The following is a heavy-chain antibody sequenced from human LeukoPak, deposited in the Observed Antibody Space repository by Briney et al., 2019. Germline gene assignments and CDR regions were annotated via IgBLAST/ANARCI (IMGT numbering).Heavy chain of an antibody. CDR3: AKDPDYSNCVTPGDY. Sequence: PGASLRLSCAASGFTFSSYAMSWVRQAPGKRLEWVSAISGSGGSTYYADSVKGRFTISRDNSKNTLYLQMNSLRAEDTAVYYCAKDPDYSNCVTPGDYWGQGTLVTVSS. J-gene: IGHJ4*02. V-gene: IGHV3-23*01. CDR2: ISGSGGST. D-gene: IGHD4-11*01. CDR1: GFTFSSYA.